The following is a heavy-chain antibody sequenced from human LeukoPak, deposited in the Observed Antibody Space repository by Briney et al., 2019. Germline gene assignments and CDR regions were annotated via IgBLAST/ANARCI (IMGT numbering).Heavy chain of an antibody. Sequence: GGSLRLSCAASGFTFSSYGMHWVRQAPGKGLEWVAVIWYDGSNKYYADSVKGRFTISRDNSKNTLYLQMNSLRAEDTAVYYCARDGARWLQLSFFDYWGQGTLVTVSS. CDR3: ARDGARWLQLSFFDY. V-gene: IGHV3-33*01. D-gene: IGHD5-24*01. J-gene: IGHJ4*02. CDR2: IWYDGSNK. CDR1: GFTFSSYG.